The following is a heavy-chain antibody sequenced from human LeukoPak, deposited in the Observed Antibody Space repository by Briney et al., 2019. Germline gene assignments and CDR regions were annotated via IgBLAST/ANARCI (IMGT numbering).Heavy chain of an antibody. CDR2: INWNGGST. V-gene: IGHV3-20*04. J-gene: IGHJ6*03. D-gene: IGHD1-7*01. CDR1: GFTFDDYG. CDR3: ARTGTYYYYYMDV. Sequence: GGSLRLSCAASGFTFDDYGMSWVRQAPGKGLEWVSGINWNGGSTGYADSVKGRFTISRDNAKNSLYLQMNSLRAEDTALYYRARTGTYYYYYMDVWGKGTTVTVSS.